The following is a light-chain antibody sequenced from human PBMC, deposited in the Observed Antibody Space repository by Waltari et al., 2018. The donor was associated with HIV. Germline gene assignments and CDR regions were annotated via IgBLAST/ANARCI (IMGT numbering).Light chain of an antibody. CDR3: QTWSTGNVV. CDR2: GHNDGRH. V-gene: IGLV4-69*01. CDR1: SGHSGYA. Sequence: QLAVTQSPSASASLAASVKLTCTLSSGHSGYAIAWHQQHTATGPSSSMLGHNDGRHRKVDGIPARFSGSSSGTERYLTVSSLQSEDEADYYCQTWSTGNVVFGGGTKLPVL. J-gene: IGLJ2*01.